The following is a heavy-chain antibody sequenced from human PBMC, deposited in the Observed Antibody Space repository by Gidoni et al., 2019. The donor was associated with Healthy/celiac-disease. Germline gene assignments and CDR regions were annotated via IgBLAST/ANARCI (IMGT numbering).Heavy chain of an antibody. D-gene: IGHD3-22*01. V-gene: IGHV3-30*02. J-gene: IGHJ4*02. Sequence: QVQLVESGGGVVQPGGSLRLSCAASGFPFSSYGMHWVRQAPGKGLEWVAFIRYDGSNKYYADSVKGRFTISRDNSKNTLYLQMNSLRAEDTAVYYCAKSGKLTYYYDSSGYFRPDYWGQGTLVTVSS. CDR1: GFPFSSYG. CDR2: IRYDGSNK. CDR3: AKSGKLTYYYDSSGYFRPDY.